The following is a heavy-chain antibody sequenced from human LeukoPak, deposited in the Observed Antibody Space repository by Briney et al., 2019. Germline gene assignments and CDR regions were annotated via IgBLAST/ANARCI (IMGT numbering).Heavy chain of an antibody. Sequence: PSETLSLTCTVSGGSISSYYWSWIRQPAGKGLEWIGRIYTSGSTNYNPSLKSRVTISVDTSKNQFSLKLSSVTAADTAVYYCARVRRWLQLYGGAFDIWGQGTMVTVSS. D-gene: IGHD5-24*01. J-gene: IGHJ3*02. CDR2: IYTSGST. V-gene: IGHV4-4*07. CDR3: ARVRRWLQLYGGAFDI. CDR1: GGSISSYY.